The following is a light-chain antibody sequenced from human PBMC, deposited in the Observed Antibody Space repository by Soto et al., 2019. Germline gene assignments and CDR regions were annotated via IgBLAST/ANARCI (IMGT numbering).Light chain of an antibody. V-gene: IGKV1-5*03. CDR3: QQYNNYSPWT. J-gene: IGKJ1*01. Sequence: DIQMTQSPSTLSASVGDRVTITCRASQSIGSWLAWYQQKPGKAPNLLIYKASSLESGVPSRFSGSGSGTEFTLTISGLKPDDFATYYCQQYNNYSPWTFGQGTKVDIK. CDR1: QSIGSW. CDR2: KAS.